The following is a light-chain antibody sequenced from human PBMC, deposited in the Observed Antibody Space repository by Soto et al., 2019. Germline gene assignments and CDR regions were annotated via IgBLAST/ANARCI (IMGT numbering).Light chain of an antibody. Sequence: QSALTQPASVSGSPGQSITISCTGTSSDIGHYDYVSWYQQHPGKAPKLMIYHVTYRPSGVSNRYSGSNSGNSASLTISGLQADDEADYYCCSLTTGHTYVFGSGTKLTVL. CDR1: SSDIGHYDY. CDR3: CSLTTGHTYV. V-gene: IGLV2-14*03. CDR2: HVT. J-gene: IGLJ1*01.